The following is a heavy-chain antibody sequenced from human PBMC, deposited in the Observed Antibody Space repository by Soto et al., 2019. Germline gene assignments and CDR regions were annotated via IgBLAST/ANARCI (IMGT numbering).Heavy chain of an antibody. J-gene: IGHJ5*02. CDR2: IFYNGFT. CDR1: GGSINNDNYY. V-gene: IGHV4-39*01. D-gene: IGHD3-3*01. CDR3: ARQDDFWSGSGWFDP. Sequence: QLQLQESGPGLVKPSETLSLTCTVSGGSINNDNYYWGWIRQPPGKGLEWIGIIFYNGFTYYSPSLKSLVTISVDTSKNQFSLKLTSVTAADTAVYYCARQDDFWSGSGWFDPWGQGTLVTVSS.